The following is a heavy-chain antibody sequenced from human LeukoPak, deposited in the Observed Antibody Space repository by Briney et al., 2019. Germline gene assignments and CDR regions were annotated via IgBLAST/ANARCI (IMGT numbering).Heavy chain of an antibody. CDR2: IRHDGSET. CDR1: GFPFSSYW. J-gene: IGHJ4*02. Sequence: PGGSLRLSCAASGFPFSSYWMSWVRQAPGKGLEWVANIRHDGSETYYVDSLRGRFTISRDNAKNLVYLQMSSLRAEDTAIYYCARVDARTSSWNYEDFWGQGTLVTVSS. D-gene: IGHD6-13*01. CDR3: ARVDARTSSWNYEDF. V-gene: IGHV3-7*01.